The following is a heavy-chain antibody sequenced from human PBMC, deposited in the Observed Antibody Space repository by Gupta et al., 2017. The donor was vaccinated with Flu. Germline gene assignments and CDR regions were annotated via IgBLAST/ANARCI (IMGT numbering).Heavy chain of an antibody. V-gene: IGHV3-21*01. J-gene: IGHJ4*02. CDR2: ISSSSGDV. Sequence: EVQLVESGGGLVKPGGSLTLSCADSGFMFSSYSMNWVRQAPGKGLEWVSSISSSSGDVYYADSVKGRFTISRDNARNSLHLQMNSLRPEDTAIFYCARDKLAGITRPIDDWGLGTLVTVSS. D-gene: IGHD3-10*01. CDR1: GFMFSSYS. CDR3: ARDKLAGITRPIDD.